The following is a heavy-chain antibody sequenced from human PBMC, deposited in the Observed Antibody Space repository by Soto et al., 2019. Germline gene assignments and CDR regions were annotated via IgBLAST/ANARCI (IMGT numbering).Heavy chain of an antibody. CDR1: GFTFSSYA. CDR3: AKEIAEVAEPCFDY. J-gene: IGHJ4*01. V-gene: IGHV3-23*01. D-gene: IGHD5-12*01. Sequence: GGSLRLSCTASGFTFSSYAMIWVRQAPGKGPEWVSGSRGTGGGTYYTDSVKGRFAISRDTSKSTLYLQMDSLRAEDTAVYYCAKEIAEVAEPCFDYWGQGALVTVSS. CDR2: SRGTGGGT.